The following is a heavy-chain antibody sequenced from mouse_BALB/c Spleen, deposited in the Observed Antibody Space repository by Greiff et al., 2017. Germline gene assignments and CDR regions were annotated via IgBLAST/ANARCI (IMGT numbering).Heavy chain of an antibody. CDR2: IDPENGDT. CDR3: NVQITTEFDY. Sequence: EVLLVESGAELVRSGASVKLSCTASGFYIKDYYMHWVKQRPEQGLEWIGWIDPENGDTEYAPKFQGKATMTEDTSSNTAYLQLSRLTSEDTAVYYCNVQITTEFDYWGQGTTLTVSS. D-gene: IGHD2-4*01. V-gene: IGHV14-4*02. J-gene: IGHJ2*01. CDR1: GFYIKDYY.